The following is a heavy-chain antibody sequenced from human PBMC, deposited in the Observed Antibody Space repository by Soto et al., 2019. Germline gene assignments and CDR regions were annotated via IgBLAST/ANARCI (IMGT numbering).Heavy chain of an antibody. V-gene: IGHV3-23*01. J-gene: IGHJ4*02. CDR3: AKAPWYYYDTSGFSDY. CDR2: ITGTDDTT. Sequence: SLRLSCVASGFIFDSYAMNWVRQPPGKGLEWVSSITGTDDTTSYADSVKGRFTISRDNSKNTLYLQMHSLTTDDTAVYYCAKAPWYYYDTSGFSDYWGQGTQVTVSS. CDR1: GFIFDSYA. D-gene: IGHD3-22*01.